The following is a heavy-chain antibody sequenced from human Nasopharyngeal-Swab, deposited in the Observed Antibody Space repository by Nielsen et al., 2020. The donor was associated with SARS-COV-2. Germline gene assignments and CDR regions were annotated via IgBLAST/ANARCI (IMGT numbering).Heavy chain of an antibody. CDR1: GVTFSSLG. D-gene: IGHD4-17*01. J-gene: IGHJ4*02. CDR3: TRDIGEKHGY. CDR2: IKQDGSET. Sequence: GESLKISWAASGVTFSSLGRTWVRQAPGKGAEWVANIKQDGSETCYVDSVKGGFTVSRDKAQDSVYLQMPSLRAEDTAVYYCTRDIGEKHGYWGQGTLVTVS. V-gene: IGHV3-7*01.